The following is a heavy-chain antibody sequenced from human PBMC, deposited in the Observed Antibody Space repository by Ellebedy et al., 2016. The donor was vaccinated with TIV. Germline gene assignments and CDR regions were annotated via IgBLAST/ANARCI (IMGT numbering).Heavy chain of an antibody. CDR2: IEDDGSRK. J-gene: IGHJ4*01. CDR1: GFTSSSYW. V-gene: IGHV3-7*04. D-gene: IGHD1-26*01. CDR3: AREIPGGTTDLDE. Sequence: GGSLRLXCVVSGFTSSSYWMSWVRQAPGKGLEWVANIEDDGSRKNYVDSVKGRFTISRDNGKNSLYLQMNNLRVDDTAVYYCAREIPGGTTDLDEWGQGTLVTVSS.